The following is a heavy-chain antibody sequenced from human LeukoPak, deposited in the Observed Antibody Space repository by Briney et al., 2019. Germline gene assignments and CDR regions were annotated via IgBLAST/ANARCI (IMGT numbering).Heavy chain of an antibody. D-gene: IGHD1-26*01. CDR3: ARVQNIVGATKTGFFDS. J-gene: IGHJ4*02. CDR2: IYYSGST. Sequence: SETLSLTCTVSGGSISSYYWSWIRQPPGKGLEWIGYIYYSGSTNYKPSLKSRVTISVDTSKNQFSLKLNSVTAADTAIYYCARVQNIVGATKTGFFDSWGQGTLVTVSS. V-gene: IGHV4-59*08. CDR1: GGSISSYY.